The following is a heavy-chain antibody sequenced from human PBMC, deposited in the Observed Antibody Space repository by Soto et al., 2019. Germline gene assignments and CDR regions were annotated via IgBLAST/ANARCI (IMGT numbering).Heavy chain of an antibody. V-gene: IGHV1-69*06. J-gene: IGHJ6*02. CDR1: GGTFSSYA. CDR2: IIPIFGTA. Sequence: SVKVSCKASGGTFSSYAISWVRQAPGQGLEWMGGIIPIFGTANYAQKFQGRVTITADKSTSTAYMELSSLRSEDTAVYYCARGRSPRFLEWVSDHYYYGMDVWGQGTTVTVSS. D-gene: IGHD3-3*01. CDR3: ARGRSPRFLEWVSDHYYYGMDV.